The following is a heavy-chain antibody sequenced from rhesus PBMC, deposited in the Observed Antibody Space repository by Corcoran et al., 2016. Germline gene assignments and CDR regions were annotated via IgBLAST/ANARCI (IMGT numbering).Heavy chain of an antibody. J-gene: IGHJ6*01. CDR2: IFGSRGGT. Sequence: QVQLQESGPGLVKPSETLSLTCAVSGCSISDDSYWSWIRQPPGKGLEWIGYIFGSRGGTNYNPSLKNRVTISIDTSKNQFSLKLSSVTAADTAVYYCAIDHLANPYYEDDYGYYYYGLDSWGQGVVVTVSS. CDR3: AIDHLANPYYEDDYGYYYYGLDS. V-gene: IGHV4-106*01. CDR1: GCSISDDSY. D-gene: IGHD3-9*01.